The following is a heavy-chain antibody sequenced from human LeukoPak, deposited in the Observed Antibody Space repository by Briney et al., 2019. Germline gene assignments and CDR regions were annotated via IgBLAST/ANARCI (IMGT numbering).Heavy chain of an antibody. CDR3: ATGRSGWLIDY. D-gene: IGHD6-13*01. J-gene: IGHJ4*02. Sequence: VASMKVSCKASGYTFTTYDINWVRQATGQGLEWVGWMSPNSGNTGYAQNFQGRVTMTRNTSINTAYMELSSLRSEDTAVYYCATGRSGWLIDYWGQGTLVTVSS. V-gene: IGHV1-8*01. CDR2: MSPNSGNT. CDR1: GYTFTTYD.